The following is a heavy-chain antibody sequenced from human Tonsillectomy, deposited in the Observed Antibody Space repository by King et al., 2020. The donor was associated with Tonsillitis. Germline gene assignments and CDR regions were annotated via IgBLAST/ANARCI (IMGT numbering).Heavy chain of an antibody. CDR2: IYPGDSDT. J-gene: IGHJ4*02. D-gene: IGHD2-8*01. V-gene: IGHV5-51*01. CDR3: ARGDCINGVCSPWGYDY. Sequence: EVQLVESGAEVKKPGESLKISCKGSGYSFTTYWIAWVRQMPGKGLEWMGIIYPGDSDTRYGPSFQGQVTISADKSISTAYLQWSSLKASDTAMYYCARGDCINGVCSPWGYDYWGQGTLVTVSS. CDR1: GYSFTTYW.